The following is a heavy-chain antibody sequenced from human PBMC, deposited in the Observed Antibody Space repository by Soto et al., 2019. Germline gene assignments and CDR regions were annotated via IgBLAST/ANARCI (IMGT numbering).Heavy chain of an antibody. J-gene: IGHJ5*02. V-gene: IGHV1-18*01. D-gene: IGHD3-22*01. CDR1: GYTFTNYG. CDR2: ISTYNGKT. Sequence: QVQLVQSGTEVKEPGASVKVSCKAAGYTFTNYGISWVRQAPGQGLEWMGWISTYNGKTHYAQKVHDRVIMTTDTTAITTYMELSGLRSDDTAVYYCLRDFYESYGSWYDCFDPWGKGTLVTASS. CDR3: LRDFYESYGSWYDCFDP.